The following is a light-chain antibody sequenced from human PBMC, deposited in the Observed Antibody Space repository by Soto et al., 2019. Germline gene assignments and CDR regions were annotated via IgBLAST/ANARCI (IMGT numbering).Light chain of an antibody. CDR3: KQCIRYPLT. J-gene: IGKJ4*02. V-gene: IGKV2-29*03. CDR1: QSLLDRGSKTY. Sequence: VLTQTPLSLSFTPGHPASISCKSIQSLLDRGSKTYLYWYLQKPGQPPQLLIYEVSSLFSGVPDRFSGGESGTEFTLKISRLQADDVAVYYCKQCIRYPLTFGEGTKVDIK. CDR2: EVS.